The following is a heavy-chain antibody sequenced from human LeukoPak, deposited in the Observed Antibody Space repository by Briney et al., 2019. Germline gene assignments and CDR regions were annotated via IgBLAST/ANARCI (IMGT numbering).Heavy chain of an antibody. V-gene: IGHV4-34*01. CDR1: GGSFSGYY. J-gene: IGHJ4*02. D-gene: IGHD6-13*01. CDR2: INHNGST. Sequence: SETLSLTCAVYGGSFSGYYWSWIRQPPGKGLEWIGEINHNGSTNYNPSLKSRVTISVDTSKNQFSLKLSSVTAADTAVYYCARGPYSSSWYLRSYYFDYWGQGTLVTVSS. CDR3: ARGPYSSSWYLRSYYFDY.